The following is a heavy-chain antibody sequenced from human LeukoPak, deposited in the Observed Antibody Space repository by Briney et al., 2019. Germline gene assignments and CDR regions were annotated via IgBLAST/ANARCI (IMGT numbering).Heavy chain of an antibody. CDR2: ISYDGSNK. D-gene: IGHD1-14*01. Sequence: GGSLRLSRAASGFTFSSYSMNWVRQAPGKGLEWVAVISYDGSNKYYADSVKGRFTISRDNSKNTLYLQMNSLRAEDTAVYYCASTTGYNWFDPWGQGTLVTVSS. V-gene: IGHV3-30*03. CDR1: GFTFSSYS. J-gene: IGHJ5*02. CDR3: ASTTGYNWFDP.